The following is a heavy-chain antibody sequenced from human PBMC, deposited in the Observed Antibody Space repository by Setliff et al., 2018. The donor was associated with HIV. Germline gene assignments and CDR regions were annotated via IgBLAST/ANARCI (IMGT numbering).Heavy chain of an antibody. Sequence: PGGSLRLSCEASGFTFSDFWMHWVRQAPGKGLEGVASISPDGSRNYCVGSVKGRFTASRDNAKSSLYLQMNSLRAEDTAVYYCARVHLTTNAVYGVVSNWFDPWGQGALVTVSS. CDR2: ISPDGSRN. D-gene: IGHD3-3*01. CDR1: GFTFSDFW. CDR3: ARVHLTTNAVYGVVSNWFDP. J-gene: IGHJ5*02. V-gene: IGHV3-7*03.